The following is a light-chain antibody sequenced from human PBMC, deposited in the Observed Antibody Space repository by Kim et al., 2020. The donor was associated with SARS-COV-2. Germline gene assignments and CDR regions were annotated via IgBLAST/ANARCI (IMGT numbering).Light chain of an antibody. CDR3: QQRSNWPPRIT. CDR2: DAS. CDR1: QSVSNY. Sequence: PGERATLSCRASQSVSNYLALYQQKPGQAPKLLIYDASKRATGIPARFSGSGSGTDFTLTISSLEPEDFAVYYCQQRSNWPPRITFGGGTKVDIK. V-gene: IGKV3-11*01. J-gene: IGKJ4*01.